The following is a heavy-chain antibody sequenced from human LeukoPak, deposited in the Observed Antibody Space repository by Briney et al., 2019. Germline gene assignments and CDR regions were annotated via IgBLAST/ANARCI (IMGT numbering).Heavy chain of an antibody. CDR1: GYTFSDYF. CDR2: ISPSSGDT. V-gene: IGHV1-2*02. D-gene: IGHD5-12*01. Sequence: ASVKVSCKASGYTFSDYFIHWVRQAPGQGPEWVGWISPSSGDTEYAQKFRGRVTMTRDTSIKTAYMELTGLTSDDTAVYYCARWTPSMKSGCDFEFWGQGTLVTVSS. CDR3: ARWTPSMKSGCDFEF. J-gene: IGHJ4*02.